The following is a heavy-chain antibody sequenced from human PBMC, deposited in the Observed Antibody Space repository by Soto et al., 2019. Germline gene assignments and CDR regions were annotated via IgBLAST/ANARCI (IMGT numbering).Heavy chain of an antibody. V-gene: IGHV1-69*02. Sequence: SVKVSCKASGGTFSSYTISWVRQAPGQGLEWMGRIIPILGIANYAQKFQGRVTITADKSTSTAYMELSSLRSEDTAEYYCARGITEFDTVGTPYYNYGMDVWGQGPRVTVAS. CDR2: IIPILGIA. D-gene: IGHD1-20*01. J-gene: IGHJ6*02. CDR3: ARGITEFDTVGTPYYNYGMDV. CDR1: GGTFSSYT.